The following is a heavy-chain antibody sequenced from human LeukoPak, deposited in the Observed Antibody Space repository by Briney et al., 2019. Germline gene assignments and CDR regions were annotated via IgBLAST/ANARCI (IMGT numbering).Heavy chain of an antibody. CDR1: GFTFTSAW. CDR2: IKSKTEGGTT. Sequence: PGGSLRLSCAASGFTFTSAWMTWVRQAPGKGLEWVGRIKSKTEGGTTDYAAPVKGRFTISRDDSKNMVYLQMNSLKTEDTAVYYCTTGGRRSTSQYYYGMDVWGQGTTVTVSS. J-gene: IGHJ6*02. V-gene: IGHV3-15*01. D-gene: IGHD2-2*01. CDR3: TTGGRRSTSQYYYGMDV.